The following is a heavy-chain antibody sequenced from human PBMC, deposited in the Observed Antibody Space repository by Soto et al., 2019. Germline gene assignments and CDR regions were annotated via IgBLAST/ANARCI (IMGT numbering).Heavy chain of an antibody. CDR1: GGSISSHS. Sequence: SETLSLTCTVSGGSISSHSWSWIRQPPGKGLEWIGYIYYSGSTNYNPSLKSRVTISVDTSKNQFSLKLSSVTAADTAVYFCARLYGLDAFDIWGQGTMVTVSS. CDR3: ARLYGLDAFDI. CDR2: IYYSGST. D-gene: IGHD3-16*02. J-gene: IGHJ3*02. V-gene: IGHV4-59*08.